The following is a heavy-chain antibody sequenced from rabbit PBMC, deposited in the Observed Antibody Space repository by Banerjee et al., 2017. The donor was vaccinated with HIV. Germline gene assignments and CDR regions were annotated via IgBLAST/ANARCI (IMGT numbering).Heavy chain of an antibody. Sequence: QSLEESGGDLVKPEGSLTLTCKASGFDFSSNAMCWVRQAPGKGLEWIGCIYTGSGSTYYASWAKGRFTISKTSSTTVTLQMTSLTAADTATYFCARGYSGSSYYINLWGPGTLVTDS. J-gene: IGHJ4*01. CDR2: IYTGSGST. D-gene: IGHD8-1*01. CDR1: GFDFSSNA. CDR3: ARGYSGSSYYINL. V-gene: IGHV1S40*01.